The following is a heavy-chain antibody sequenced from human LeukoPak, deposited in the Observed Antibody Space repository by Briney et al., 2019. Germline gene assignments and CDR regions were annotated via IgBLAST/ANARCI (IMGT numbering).Heavy chain of an antibody. CDR3: ASEYSSSSDLFSDY. V-gene: IGHV3-11*04. CDR1: GFTFSDYY. D-gene: IGHD6-6*01. Sequence: GGSLRLSCAASGFTFSDYYMSWIRQAPGKGLEWVSYISSSGSTIYYADSVKGRFTISRDNAKNSLYLQMNSLRAEDTAVYYCASEYSSSSDLFSDYWGQGTLVTVSS. J-gene: IGHJ4*02. CDR2: ISSSGSTI.